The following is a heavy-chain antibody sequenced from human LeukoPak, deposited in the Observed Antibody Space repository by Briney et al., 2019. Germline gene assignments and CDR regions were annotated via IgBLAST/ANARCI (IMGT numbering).Heavy chain of an antibody. CDR2: ISAYNGNT. CDR1: GGTFSSYA. CDR3: ARASPSSSGWYTEYFQH. D-gene: IGHD6-19*01. J-gene: IGHJ1*01. Sequence: ASVKVSCKASGGTFSSYAISWVRQAPGQGLEWMGWISAYNGNTNYAQKLQGRVTMTTDTSTSTAYMELRSLRSDDTAVYYCARASPSSSGWYTEYFQHWGQGTLVTVSS. V-gene: IGHV1-18*01.